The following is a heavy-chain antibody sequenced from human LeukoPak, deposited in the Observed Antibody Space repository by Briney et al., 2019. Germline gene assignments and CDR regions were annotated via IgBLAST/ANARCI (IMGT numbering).Heavy chain of an antibody. CDR1: GFTFSSYS. CDR3: ARDLGYCSGGSCYYYDY. V-gene: IGHV3-21*01. J-gene: IGHJ4*02. D-gene: IGHD2-15*01. CDR2: ISSSSSYI. Sequence: RGSLRLSCAASGFTFSSYSMNWVRQAPGKGLEWVSSISSSSSYIYYADSVKGRFTISRDNAKNSLYLQMNSLRAEDTAVYYCARDLGYCSGGSCYYYDYWGQGTLVTVSS.